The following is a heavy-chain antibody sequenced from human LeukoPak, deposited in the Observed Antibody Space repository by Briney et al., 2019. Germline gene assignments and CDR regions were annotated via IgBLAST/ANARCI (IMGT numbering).Heavy chain of an antibody. D-gene: IGHD3-10*01. Sequence: GGSLRLSCAASGFTFSSYSMNWVRQAPGKGLEWVSSISSSSSYIYYADSVKGRFTISRDNAKNSLYLQMNSLRAEDTAVYYCARVVTGLWFGESVDYWGQGTLVTVSS. V-gene: IGHV3-21*01. CDR3: ARVVTGLWFGESVDY. J-gene: IGHJ4*02. CDR2: ISSSSSYI. CDR1: GFTFSSYS.